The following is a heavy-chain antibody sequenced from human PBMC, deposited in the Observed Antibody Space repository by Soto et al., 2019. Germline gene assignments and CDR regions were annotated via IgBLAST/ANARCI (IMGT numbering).Heavy chain of an antibody. D-gene: IGHD2-15*01. J-gene: IGHJ6*02. CDR2: ISAYNGNT. CDR3: ARAGGYCSGGSCYSPYYYYGMDV. Sequence: QVQLVQSGAEVKKPGASVKVSCKASGYTFTSYGISWVRQAPGQGLEWMGWISAYNGNTNYAQKLQGRVTMTTDTSTSTAYMERRSLRSDDTAVYYCARAGGYCSGGSCYSPYYYYGMDVWGQGTTVTVSS. V-gene: IGHV1-18*01. CDR1: GYTFTSYG.